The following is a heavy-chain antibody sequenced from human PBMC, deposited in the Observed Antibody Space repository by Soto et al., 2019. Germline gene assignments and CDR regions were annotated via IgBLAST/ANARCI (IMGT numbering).Heavy chain of an antibody. J-gene: IGHJ6*03. Sequence: LSLTCTVSGGSISSYYWSWIRQPPGKGLEWIGYIYYSGSTNYNPCLKSRVTISVDTSKNQFSLKLSSVTAADTAVYYCARGKAGSYYYYHMDVWGQGTXATVPS. CDR1: GGSISSYY. CDR3: ARGKAGSYYYYHMDV. V-gene: IGHV4-59*08. D-gene: IGHD6-19*01. CDR2: IYYSGST.